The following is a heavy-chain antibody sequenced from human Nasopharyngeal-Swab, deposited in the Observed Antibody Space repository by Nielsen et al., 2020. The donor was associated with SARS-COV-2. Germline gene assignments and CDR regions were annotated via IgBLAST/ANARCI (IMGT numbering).Heavy chain of an antibody. CDR3: AREGSDFWSGYYTFDY. CDR2: ISSSGSTI. D-gene: IGHD3-3*01. Sequence: GGSLRLSCAASGFTFSSYEMNWVRQAPGKGLEWVSYISSSGSTIYYADSVKGRFTISRDNAKNSLYLQMNSLRAEDTAVYYCAREGSDFWSGYYTFDYWGQGTLVTVSS. J-gene: IGHJ4*02. V-gene: IGHV3-48*03. CDR1: GFTFSSYE.